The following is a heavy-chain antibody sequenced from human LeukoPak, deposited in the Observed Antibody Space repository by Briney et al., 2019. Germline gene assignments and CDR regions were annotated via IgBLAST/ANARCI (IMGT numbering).Heavy chain of an antibody. Sequence: PSETLSLTCTISGSSITSVSHYWGWIRQPPGKGLEWISDIYYTGSTYYSPSLRSRVTMSVHTSENQFSLRLNSVTAVDTAVYYCARRWGNIVGVTYEYWGQGTLVTVSS. D-gene: IGHD3-16*01. CDR2: IYYTGST. J-gene: IGHJ4*02. CDR1: GSSITSVSHY. CDR3: ARRWGNIVGVTYEY. V-gene: IGHV4-39*01.